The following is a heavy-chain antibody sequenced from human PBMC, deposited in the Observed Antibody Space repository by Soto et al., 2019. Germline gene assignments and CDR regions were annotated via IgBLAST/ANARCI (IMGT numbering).Heavy chain of an antibody. CDR2: VYYRGTT. CDR3: VRHQRYSSGWYIDY. CDR1: GGSINSANYY. V-gene: IGHV4-39*01. J-gene: IGHJ4*02. Sequence: QLQLQESGPGLVKPSETLSLTCTVSGGSINSANYYWGWIRQPPGKGLEWIGNVYYRGTTYYNPSLKGRVTIVVDTSKNQFSLKLSSVTAADSAVFFCVRHQRYSSGWYIDYWGQGTPVTASS. D-gene: IGHD6-19*01.